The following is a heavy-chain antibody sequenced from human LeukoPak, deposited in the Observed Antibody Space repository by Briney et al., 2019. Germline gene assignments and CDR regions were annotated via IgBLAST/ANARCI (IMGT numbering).Heavy chain of an antibody. CDR3: ATEGLLAYCGGDCPPTVY. V-gene: IGHV4-59*08. D-gene: IGHD2-21*02. Sequence: SETLSLTCTVSGGSISAYYWSWIRQPPGKGLEWIGYINYSGNTNYNPSLKSRVTISVATSKNQFSLKLSSVTAADTAVYYCATEGLLAYCGGDCPPTVYWGQGTLVTVSS. CDR1: GGSISAYY. J-gene: IGHJ4*02. CDR2: INYSGNT.